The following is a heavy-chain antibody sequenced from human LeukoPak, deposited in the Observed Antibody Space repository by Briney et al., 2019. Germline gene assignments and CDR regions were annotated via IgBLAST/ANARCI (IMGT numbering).Heavy chain of an antibody. J-gene: IGHJ5*02. Sequence: SQTLSLTCAISGDSVSSNSAAWNWIRQSPSRGLEWLGRTYYRSKWYNDYAVSVKSRITINPDTSKNQFSLQLNSVTPEDTAVYYCARGHPLVKHLNNWFDPWGQGTLVTVSS. V-gene: IGHV6-1*01. D-gene: IGHD4-23*01. CDR2: TYYRSKWYN. CDR3: ARGHPLVKHLNNWFDP. CDR1: GDSVSSNSAA.